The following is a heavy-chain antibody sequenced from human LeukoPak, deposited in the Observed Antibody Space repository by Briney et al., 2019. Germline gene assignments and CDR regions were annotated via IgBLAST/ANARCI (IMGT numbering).Heavy chain of an antibody. CDR3: AKNGGPHGMDV. CDR1: GFTFSSIW. D-gene: IGHD3-16*01. CDR2: IKHDGSET. Sequence: PGGSLRLSCATSGFTFSSIWMSWVRQAPGKGLEWVANIKHDGSETNYVDSVKGRFTISRDNAKNSLHLHMNSLRVEDTAVYYCAKNGGPHGMDVWGQGTTVTVSS. J-gene: IGHJ6*02. V-gene: IGHV3-7*02.